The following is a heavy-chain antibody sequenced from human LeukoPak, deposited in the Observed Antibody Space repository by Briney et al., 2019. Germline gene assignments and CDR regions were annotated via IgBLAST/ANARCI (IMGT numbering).Heavy chain of an antibody. CDR1: GFTFSSYS. CDR3: ARWQAVVGFDY. J-gene: IGHJ4*02. Sequence: GGSLRLSCAAPGFTFSSYSMNWVRQAPGKGLEWVSSISSSSSYIYYADSVKGRFTISRDNAKNSLYLQMNSLRAEDTAVYYCARWQAVVGFDYWGQGTLVTVSS. V-gene: IGHV3-21*01. D-gene: IGHD6-19*01. CDR2: ISSSSSYI.